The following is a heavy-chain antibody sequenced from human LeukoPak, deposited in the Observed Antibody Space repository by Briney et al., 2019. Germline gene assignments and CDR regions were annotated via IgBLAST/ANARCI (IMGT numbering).Heavy chain of an antibody. J-gene: IGHJ4*02. Sequence: GGSLRLSCAASGFTFSSYGMHWVRQAPGKGLEWVAVIWYDGGNKYYADSVKGRFTISRDNSKNTLYLQMNSLGAEDTAVYYCAKSSSIAAAALDYWGQGTLVTVSS. V-gene: IGHV3-33*06. CDR3: AKSSSIAAAALDY. CDR2: IWYDGGNK. CDR1: GFTFSSYG. D-gene: IGHD6-13*01.